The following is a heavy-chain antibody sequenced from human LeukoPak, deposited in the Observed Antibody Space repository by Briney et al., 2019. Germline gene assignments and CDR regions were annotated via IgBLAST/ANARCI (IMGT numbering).Heavy chain of an antibody. Sequence: GESLKISCQGSGYSFSNYWIGWVRQMPGKGLEWMGIIYAGDSDTRYSPSFQGQVTISADKSISTAYLQWSSLKSSDTAMYYCARPLYSRTAYYYYGVDVWGQGTTVTVSS. CDR1: GYSFSNYW. CDR2: IYAGDSDT. V-gene: IGHV5-51*01. J-gene: IGHJ6*02. D-gene: IGHD2-15*01. CDR3: ARPLYSRTAYYYYGVDV.